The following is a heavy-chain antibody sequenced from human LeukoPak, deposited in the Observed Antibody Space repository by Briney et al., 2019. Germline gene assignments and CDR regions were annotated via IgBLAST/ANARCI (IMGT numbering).Heavy chain of an antibody. CDR1: GFTFSSRW. CDR2: IRNDGLTQ. J-gene: IGHJ4*02. Sequence: PGGSLRLSCAASGFTFSSRWMGWVRQAPGKGLEWVVNIRNDGLTQYYLDSVKGRFTISRDNAKDSLSLQMNSLRAEDTAVYFCARHGDYCFDLWGQGTLVTVSS. CDR3: ARHGDYCFDL. V-gene: IGHV3-7*01. D-gene: IGHD4-17*01.